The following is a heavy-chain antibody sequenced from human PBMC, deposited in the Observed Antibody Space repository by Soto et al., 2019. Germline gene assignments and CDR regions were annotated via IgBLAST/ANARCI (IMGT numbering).Heavy chain of an antibody. D-gene: IGHD1-1*01. Sequence: SNDRRSACQATGQGLEWLGWMNPNSGNTGYAQKFQGRVTMTRDTSISTAYMELSSLRSEDTAVYYCARNLPNTGRFDNWGQGTLVTVSS. CDR3: ARNLPNTGRFDN. J-gene: IGHJ4*02. CDR2: MNPNSGNT. V-gene: IGHV1-8*01. CDR1: SND.